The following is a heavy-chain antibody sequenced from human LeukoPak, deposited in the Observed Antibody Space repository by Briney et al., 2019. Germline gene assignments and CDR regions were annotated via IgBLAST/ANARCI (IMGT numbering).Heavy chain of an antibody. D-gene: IGHD1-26*01. V-gene: IGHV4-39*01. J-gene: IGHJ4*02. CDR2: VSYSGST. CDR3: ARLTPYSGSPLDDY. CDR1: VGSISSISNY. Sequence: SETLSLTCTFSVGSISSISNYWGWIRQPPGKGLEYIGSVSYSGSTYYNPSLKSRVTMSADTSKNQFSLKLSSVTAADTAVYYCARLTPYSGSPLDDYWGQGTLVTVSS.